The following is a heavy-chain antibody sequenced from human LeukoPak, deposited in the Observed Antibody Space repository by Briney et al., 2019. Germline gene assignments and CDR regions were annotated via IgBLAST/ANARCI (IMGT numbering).Heavy chain of an antibody. CDR2: IYHSGST. V-gene: IGHV4-4*02. Sequence: SETLSLTCAVSGGSISSSNWWSWVRQPPGKGLEWIGEIYHSGSTNYNPSLKSRVTISVDKSKNQFSLKLSSVTAADTAVYYCARRRDERGYKDIFDIWGQGTMVTVSS. D-gene: IGHD5-18*01. J-gene: IGHJ3*02. CDR1: GGSISSSNW. CDR3: ARRRDERGYKDIFDI.